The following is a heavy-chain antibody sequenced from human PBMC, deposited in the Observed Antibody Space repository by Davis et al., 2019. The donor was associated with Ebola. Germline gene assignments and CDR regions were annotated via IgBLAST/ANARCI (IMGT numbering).Heavy chain of an antibody. D-gene: IGHD2-2*01. CDR2: VIPILGTT. J-gene: IGHJ6*02. CDR3: AHSKEDILVLSGRMEHYGMEV. V-gene: IGHV1-69*08. Sequence: AASVKISCNASAVTSSSYNINCVRLPPGQGLEWIGGVIPILGTTKKAQKFQGRVTITADKSTSTVYMELNRLRFEDTAVYYCAHSKEDILVLSGRMEHYGMEVWGQGTTVTVS. CDR1: AVTSSSYN.